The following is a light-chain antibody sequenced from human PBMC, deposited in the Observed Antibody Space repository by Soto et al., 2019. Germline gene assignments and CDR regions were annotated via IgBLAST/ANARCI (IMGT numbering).Light chain of an antibody. Sequence: DIVMTQSPLSLPVTPGEPASISCRSSQSLLHSNGYNYLDWYLQKPGQSPQLLIYLGSNRASGVPDRFSGSGSGTDFTLKITRVEAEDVGVYYCMQATHWPPLTFGQGTRLEIK. CDR3: MQATHWPPLT. CDR2: LGS. CDR1: QSLLHSNGYNY. V-gene: IGKV2-28*01. J-gene: IGKJ5*01.